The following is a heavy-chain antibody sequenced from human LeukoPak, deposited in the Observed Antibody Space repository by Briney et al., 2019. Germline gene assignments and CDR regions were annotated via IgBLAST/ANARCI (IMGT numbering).Heavy chain of an antibody. D-gene: IGHD6-19*01. CDR3: AKDQGAVAGIPYFDY. Sequence: GGSLRRSCAASGFTFSSYAMSWVRQAPGKGLEWVSAISGSGGSTYYADSVKGRFTISRDNSKNTLYLQMNSLRAEDTAVYYCAKDQGAVAGIPYFDYWGQGTLVTVSS. J-gene: IGHJ4*02. CDR2: ISGSGGST. CDR1: GFTFSSYA. V-gene: IGHV3-23*01.